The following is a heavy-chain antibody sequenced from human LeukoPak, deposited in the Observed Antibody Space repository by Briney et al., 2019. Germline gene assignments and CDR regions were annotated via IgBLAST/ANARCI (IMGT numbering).Heavy chain of an antibody. CDR2: IYYSGGT. D-gene: IGHD6-19*01. CDR1: GGSISSYY. J-gene: IGHJ2*01. V-gene: IGHV4-59*01. Sequence: SETLSLTCTVSGGSISSYYWSWLRQPPGKGLEWFGYIYYSGGTNYNPSLKSRVTISVDTSKNQFSLKLSSVTAADTAVYYCARDSGLGSGWPSDWYFDLWGRGTLVTVSS. CDR3: ARDSGLGSGWPSDWYFDL.